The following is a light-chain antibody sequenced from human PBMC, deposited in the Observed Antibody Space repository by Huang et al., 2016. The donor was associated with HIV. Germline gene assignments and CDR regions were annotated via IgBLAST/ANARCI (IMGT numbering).Light chain of an antibody. CDR2: QAS. CDR3: QQYKSYPYT. V-gene: IGKV1-5*03. CDR1: QSISNW. J-gene: IGKJ2*01. Sequence: DIQMTQSPSTLSASVGDRITIPCRASQSISNWLAWYQQKPGKAPKLLIYQASSLESGVPSRFSGSGSGTEFTLTVTSLQPEDFATYYCQQYKSYPYTFGQGTKVDI.